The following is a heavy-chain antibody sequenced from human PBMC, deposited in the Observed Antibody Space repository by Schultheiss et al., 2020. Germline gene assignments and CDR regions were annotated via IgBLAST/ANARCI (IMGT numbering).Heavy chain of an antibody. CDR2: IWYDGSNK. Sequence: GESLKISCAASGFTFSSYGMHWVRQAPGKGLEWVAVIWYDGSNKYYADSVKGRFTVSRDTAKNTLYLQMNSLRAEDTAVYYCARGVTMATISPLSYWGQGTLVTVSS. J-gene: IGHJ4*02. D-gene: IGHD5-24*01. V-gene: IGHV3-33*01. CDR1: GFTFSSYG. CDR3: ARGVTMATISPLSY.